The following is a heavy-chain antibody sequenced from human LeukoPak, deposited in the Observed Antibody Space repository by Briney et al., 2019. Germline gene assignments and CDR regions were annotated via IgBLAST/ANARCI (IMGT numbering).Heavy chain of an antibody. CDR1: GYTFTGYY. V-gene: IGHV1-69*13. CDR3: ARGLHSYGSPYDY. CDR2: IIPIFGTA. J-gene: IGHJ4*02. D-gene: IGHD5-18*01. Sequence: GASVKVSCKASGYTFTGYYMHWVRQAPGQGLEWMGGIIPIFGTANYAQKFQGRVTITADESTSTAYMELSSLRSEDTAVYYCARGLHSYGSPYDYWGQGALVTVSS.